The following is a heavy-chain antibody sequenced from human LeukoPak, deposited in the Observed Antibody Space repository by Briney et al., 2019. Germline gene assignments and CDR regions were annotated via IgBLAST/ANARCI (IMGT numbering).Heavy chain of an antibody. V-gene: IGHV3-30*18. CDR3: AKGGGWKAPPRWYYFDY. J-gene: IGHJ4*02. Sequence: GGSLRLSCAASGFTFSSYGMHWVRQAPGKGLEGVAVISYDGSNKYYADSVKGRFTISRDNSKNTLYLQMNSLRAEDTAVYYCAKGGGWKAPPRWYYFDYWGQGTLVTVSS. CDR2: ISYDGSNK. D-gene: IGHD2-15*01. CDR1: GFTFSSYG.